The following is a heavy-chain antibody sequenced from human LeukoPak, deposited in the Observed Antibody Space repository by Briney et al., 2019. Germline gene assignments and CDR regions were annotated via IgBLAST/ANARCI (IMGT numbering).Heavy chain of an antibody. Sequence: GGSLRLSCAASGFTFSSYEMNWVRQAPGKGLERVSYISSSGSTIYYADSVKGRFTISRDNAKNSLYLQRNSLRAEDTAVYYCAREPVVTGNFDYWGQGTLVTVSS. CDR3: AREPVVTGNFDY. CDR1: GFTFSSYE. J-gene: IGHJ4*02. D-gene: IGHD4-23*01. V-gene: IGHV3-48*03. CDR2: ISSSGSTI.